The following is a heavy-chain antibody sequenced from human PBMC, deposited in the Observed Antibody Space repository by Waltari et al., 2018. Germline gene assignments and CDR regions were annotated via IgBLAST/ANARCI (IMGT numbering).Heavy chain of an antibody. J-gene: IGHJ4*02. V-gene: IGHV3-30-3*01. CDR2: ISYEGSNK. Sequence: QVQLVESGGGVVQPGRSLRLSCAASGFTFSSYAMHWVRQAPGKGLEWVAVISYEGSNKYYADSVKGRFTISRDNSKNTLYLQMNSLRAEETAVYYCARESSGSYGGGYYFDYWGQGTLVTVSS. CDR1: GFTFSSYA. D-gene: IGHD1-26*01. CDR3: ARESSGSYGGGYYFDY.